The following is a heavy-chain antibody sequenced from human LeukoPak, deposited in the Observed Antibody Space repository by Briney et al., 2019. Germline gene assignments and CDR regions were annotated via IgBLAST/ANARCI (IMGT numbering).Heavy chain of an antibody. CDR3: ARHGNCSSTSCFDY. CDR1: GYSISSGYY. D-gene: IGHD2-2*01. J-gene: IGHJ4*02. V-gene: IGHV4-38-2*01. Sequence: SETLSLTCAVSGYSISSGYYGGWSRPPPGKGREGGGTIYHSGSTYYNPSLKSRVTISVDTSKNTYSLKLSSVTAADTAVYYCARHGNCSSTSCFDYWGQGTLVTVSS. CDR2: IYHSGST.